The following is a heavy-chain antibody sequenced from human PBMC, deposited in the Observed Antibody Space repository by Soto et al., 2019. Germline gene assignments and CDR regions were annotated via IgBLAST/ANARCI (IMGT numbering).Heavy chain of an antibody. CDR3: VRSGDDYNLLDY. Sequence: GGSLRLSCAASGFTFSDHYMSWIRQAPGKGLEWIGYSSNSGSFTRYADSVKGRFSISRDNAKNSLYLQINSLRGDDTAIYYCVRSGDDYNLLDYWGQGTPVTVSS. CDR1: GFTFSDHY. D-gene: IGHD4-4*01. V-gene: IGHV3-11*06. CDR2: SSNSGSFT. J-gene: IGHJ4*02.